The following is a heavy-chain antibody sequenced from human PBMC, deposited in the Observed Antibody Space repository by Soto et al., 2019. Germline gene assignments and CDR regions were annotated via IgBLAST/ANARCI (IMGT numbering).Heavy chain of an antibody. V-gene: IGHV3-30-3*01. CDR2: ISYDGSNK. CDR3: ARVPDYGGNSDWYFDL. D-gene: IGHD4-17*01. J-gene: IGHJ2*01. Sequence: QVQLVESGGGVVQPGRSLRHSCAASGFTFSSYAMHWVRQAPGKGLEWVAVISYDGSNKYYADSVKGRFTISRDNSKNTLYLQMNSLRAEDTAVYYCARVPDYGGNSDWYFDLWGRGTLVTVSS. CDR1: GFTFSSYA.